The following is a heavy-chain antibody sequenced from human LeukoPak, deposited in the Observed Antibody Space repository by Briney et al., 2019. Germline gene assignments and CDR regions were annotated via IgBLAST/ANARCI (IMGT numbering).Heavy chain of an antibody. Sequence: SETLSLTCTVSGGSISGYYYYWIRQPPGKGLEWIGYVHYSGSTNYNPSLKSRVTISVDKSKNQFSLKLTSVTAADTAVYYCARIGNYYFDYWGQGTLVTVSS. CDR1: GGSISGYY. D-gene: IGHD1-1*01. CDR2: VHYSGST. J-gene: IGHJ4*02. V-gene: IGHV4-59*12. CDR3: ARIGNYYFDY.